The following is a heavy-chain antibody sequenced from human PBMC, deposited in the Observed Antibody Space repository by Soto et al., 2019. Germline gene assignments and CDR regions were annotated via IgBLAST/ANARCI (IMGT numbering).Heavy chain of an antibody. J-gene: IGHJ4*02. D-gene: IGHD3-9*01. Sequence: QVQLVQSGAEVKKPGSSVKVSCKASGGTFSSNAISWVRQAPGQGLEWMGGIIPIYASPNYAQNFQGRVTVTADKATSTAYLELSRLKIADSAIYYCAVTVTGSRSPLAHWGRGTLAIVSP. CDR1: GGTFSSNA. CDR3: AVTVTGSRSPLAH. V-gene: IGHV1-69*06. CDR2: IIPIYASP.